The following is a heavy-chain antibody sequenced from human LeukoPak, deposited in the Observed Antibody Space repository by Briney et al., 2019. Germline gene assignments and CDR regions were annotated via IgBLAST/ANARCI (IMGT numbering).Heavy chain of an antibody. Sequence: SETLSLTCTVSGGSISSSSYYWGWIRQPPGKGLEWIGSIYYSGSTYYNPSLKSRVTISVDTSKNQFSLKLSSVTAADTAVYYCASFDTTASYYFDYWGQGTLVTVSS. J-gene: IGHJ4*02. D-gene: IGHD4-17*01. CDR3: ASFDTTASYYFDY. CDR1: GGSISSSSYY. V-gene: IGHV4-39*07. CDR2: IYYSGST.